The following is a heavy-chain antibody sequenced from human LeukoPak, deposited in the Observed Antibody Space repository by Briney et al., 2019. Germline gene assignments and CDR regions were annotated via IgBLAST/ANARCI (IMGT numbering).Heavy chain of an antibody. CDR3: AKLAGY. Sequence: GGSLRLSCAASGFTFRNYAMSWVRRAPAKGLEWVSAISESGGGTYYADSVKGRFTISKDNSKNTLYLQMNSLRAEDTAVYYCAKLAGYWGQGTLVTVSS. V-gene: IGHV3-23*01. CDR1: GFTFRNYA. J-gene: IGHJ4*02. CDR2: ISESGGGT.